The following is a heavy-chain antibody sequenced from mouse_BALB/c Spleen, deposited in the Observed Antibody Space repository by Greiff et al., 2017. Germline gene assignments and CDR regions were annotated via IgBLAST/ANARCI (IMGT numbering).Heavy chain of an antibody. V-gene: IGHV5-6*01. J-gene: IGHJ3*01. Sequence: VQLVESGGDLVKPGGSLKLSCAASGFTFSSYGMSWVRQTPDKRLEWVATISSGGSYTYYPDSVKGRFTISRDNAKNTLYLQMSSLKSEDTAMYYCARHGGYDYDDAWFAYWGQGTLVTVSA. D-gene: IGHD2-4*01. CDR2: ISSGGSYT. CDR3: ARHGGYDYDDAWFAY. CDR1: GFTFSSYG.